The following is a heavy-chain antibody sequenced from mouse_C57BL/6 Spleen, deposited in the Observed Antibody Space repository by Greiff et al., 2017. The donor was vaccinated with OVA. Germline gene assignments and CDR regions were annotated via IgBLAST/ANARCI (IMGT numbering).Heavy chain of an antibody. D-gene: IGHD1-1*01. V-gene: IGHV1-50*01. CDR2: IDPSDSYT. CDR1: GYTFTSYW. CDR3: ARDYYGSIYYFDC. J-gene: IGHJ2*01. Sequence: QVQLQQPGAELVKPGASVKLSCKASGYTFTSYWMQWVKQRPGQGLEWIGEIDPSDSYTNYNQKFKGKATLTVDTSSSTAYMQLSSLTSEDSAVYYCARDYYGSIYYFDCWGQGTTLTVSS.